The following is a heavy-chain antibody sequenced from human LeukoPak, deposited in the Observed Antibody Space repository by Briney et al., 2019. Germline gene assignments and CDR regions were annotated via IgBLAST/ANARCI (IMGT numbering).Heavy chain of an antibody. D-gene: IGHD2-15*01. Sequence: SQTLSLTCTVSGGSISSGGYYWSWIRQPAGKGLEWIGRIYTSGSTNYNPSLKSRVTISVDTSKNQFSLKLSSVTAADTAVYYCARDPYCSGGSCYSYWGQGTLVTVSS. V-gene: IGHV4-61*02. CDR3: ARDPYCSGGSCYSY. J-gene: IGHJ4*02. CDR1: GGSISSGGYY. CDR2: IYTSGST.